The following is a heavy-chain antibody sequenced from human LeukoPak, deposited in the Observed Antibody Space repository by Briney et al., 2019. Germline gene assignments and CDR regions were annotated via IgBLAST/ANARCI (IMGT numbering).Heavy chain of an antibody. CDR2: INPNSGGT. J-gene: IGHJ3*02. CDR3: ATGDYSGTKPDPIDM. CDR1: GYTFTGYY. V-gene: IGHV1-2*02. D-gene: IGHD3-10*01. Sequence: RASVKVSCKASGYTFTGYYMHWVRQAPGQGLEWMGWINPNSGGTNYAQKFQGRVTMTRDTSISTAYMELTRLRSDDTAVYYCATGDYSGTKPDPIDMWGQGTMVTVSS.